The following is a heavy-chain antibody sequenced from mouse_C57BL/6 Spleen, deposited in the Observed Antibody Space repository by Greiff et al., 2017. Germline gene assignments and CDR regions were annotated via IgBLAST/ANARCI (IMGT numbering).Heavy chain of an antibody. CDR2: IYPGDGDT. CDR1: GYAFSSSW. Sequence: QVQLKESGPELVKPGASVKISCKASGYAFSSSWMNWVKQRPGKGLEWIGRIYPGDGDTNYNGKFKGKATLTADKSSSTAYMQLSSLTSADSAVYFCARGVDYWGQGTTLTVSS. J-gene: IGHJ2*01. CDR3: ARGVDY. V-gene: IGHV1-82*01.